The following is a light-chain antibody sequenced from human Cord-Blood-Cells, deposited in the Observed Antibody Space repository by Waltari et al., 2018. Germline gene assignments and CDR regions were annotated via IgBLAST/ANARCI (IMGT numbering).Light chain of an antibody. J-gene: IGLJ3*02. CDR3: AAWDDSLNGPV. V-gene: IGLV1-44*01. CDR2: SNN. CDR1: SSNIRSNT. Sequence: QSVLTQPPSASGTPGHRVTISCSGSSSNIRSNTVNWYQQIPGTAPKLLIYSNNPRPSGVPDRFSGSKSGTSASLAISGLQSEDEADYYCAAWDDSLNGPVFGGGTKLTVL.